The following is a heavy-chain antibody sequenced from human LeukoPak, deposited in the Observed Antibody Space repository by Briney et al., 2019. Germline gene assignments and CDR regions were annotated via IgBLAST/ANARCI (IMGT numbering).Heavy chain of an antibody. Sequence: ASVKVSCKASGYTFTSYGISWVRQAPGQGLEWMGWISAYNGNTNYAQKLQGRVTMTTDTSTSTAYMELRSLRSDDTAVYYCAITTRGAPPDAFDIGGQGTMVTVSS. CDR3: AITTRGAPPDAFDI. CDR2: ISAYNGNT. V-gene: IGHV1-18*01. CDR1: GYTFTSYG. D-gene: IGHD3-22*01. J-gene: IGHJ3*02.